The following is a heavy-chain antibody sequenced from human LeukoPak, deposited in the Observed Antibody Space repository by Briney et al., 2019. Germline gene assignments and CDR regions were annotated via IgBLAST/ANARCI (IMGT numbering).Heavy chain of an antibody. V-gene: IGHV1-18*01. CDR1: GYTFTSYG. J-gene: IGHJ4*02. CDR3: GRGYYDSSGYFVQAFDY. Sequence: GASVKVSCKASGYTFTSYGISWVRQAPGQGLEWMGWISAYNGNTNYAQELQGRVTMTTDTSTSTAYMELRSLRSDDTAVYYCGRGYYDSSGYFVQAFDYWGQGTLVTVSS. CDR2: ISAYNGNT. D-gene: IGHD3-22*01.